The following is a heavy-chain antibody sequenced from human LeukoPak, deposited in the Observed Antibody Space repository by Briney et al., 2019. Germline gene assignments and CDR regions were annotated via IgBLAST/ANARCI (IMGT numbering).Heavy chain of an antibody. Sequence: ASETLSLTCTVSGGSISSGGYYWSWIRQPPGKGLEWIGYIYHSGSTYYNPSLKSRVTISVDRSKNQFSLKLSSVTAADTAVYYCARAYSGSYRVDYWGQGTLVTVSS. CDR3: ARAYSGSYRVDY. CDR2: IYHSGST. CDR1: GGSISSGGYY. V-gene: IGHV4-30-2*01. D-gene: IGHD1-26*01. J-gene: IGHJ4*02.